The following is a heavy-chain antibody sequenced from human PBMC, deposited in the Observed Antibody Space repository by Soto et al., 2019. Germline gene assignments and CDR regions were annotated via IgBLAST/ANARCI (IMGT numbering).Heavy chain of an antibody. CDR2: IYYSGST. Sequence: SETLSLTCTVSGGSISSYYWSWIRQPPGKGLEWIGYIYYSGSTNYNPSLKSRVTISVDTSKNQFSLKLSSVTAADTAVYYCARYYDFWSGYVMDVWGKGTTVTVSS. V-gene: IGHV4-59*08. CDR1: GGSISSYY. J-gene: IGHJ6*03. CDR3: ARYYDFWSGYVMDV. D-gene: IGHD3-3*01.